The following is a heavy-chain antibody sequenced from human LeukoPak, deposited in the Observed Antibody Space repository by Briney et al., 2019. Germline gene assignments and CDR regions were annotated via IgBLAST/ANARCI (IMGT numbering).Heavy chain of an antibody. D-gene: IGHD2-2*01. CDR1: GGTFSSYT. V-gene: IGHV1-69*04. Sequence: ASVKVSCKASGGTFSSYTISWLRQAPGQGLEWMGRIIPILGIANYAQKFQGRVTITADKSTSTAYMELSSLRSEDTAVYYCARESLAYCSSTSCPSGYFDYWGQGTLVTVSS. CDR3: ARESLAYCSSTSCPSGYFDY. CDR2: IIPILGIA. J-gene: IGHJ4*02.